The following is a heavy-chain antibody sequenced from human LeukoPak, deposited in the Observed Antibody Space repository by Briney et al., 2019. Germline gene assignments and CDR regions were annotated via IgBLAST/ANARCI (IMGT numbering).Heavy chain of an antibody. V-gene: IGHV1-2*02. CDR1: GYTFTGYY. Sequence: ASVKVSCKASGYTFTGYYMHWVRQAPGQGLEWMGWINPNSGGTNYAQKFQGRVTMTRDTSISTAYMELSRLRSDDTAVYYCARRSYGGNFDAFDIWGQGTMATVSS. D-gene: IGHD4-23*01. CDR3: ARRSYGGNFDAFDI. J-gene: IGHJ3*02. CDR2: INPNSGGT.